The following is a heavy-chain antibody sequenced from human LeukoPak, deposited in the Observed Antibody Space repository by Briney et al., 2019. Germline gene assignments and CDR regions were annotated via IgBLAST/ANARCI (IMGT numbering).Heavy chain of an antibody. V-gene: IGHV3-74*01. CDR3: ARSFSGYRDY. CDR2: IDTDGSIT. D-gene: IGHD3-22*01. Sequence: GGSLRLSCAASGFTLSNHWVHWVRQAPGKGLVWVSRIDTDGSITNYADSVKGRFTISRDNAKNTVYLQMNSLRVEDTAVYYCARSFSGYRDYWGQGTLVTVSS. CDR1: GFTLSNHW. J-gene: IGHJ4*02.